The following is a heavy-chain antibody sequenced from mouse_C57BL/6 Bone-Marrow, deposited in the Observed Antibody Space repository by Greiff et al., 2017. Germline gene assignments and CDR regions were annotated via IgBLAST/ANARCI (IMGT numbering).Heavy chain of an antibody. CDR3: ARRGWLLPFAY. V-gene: IGHV1-64*01. D-gene: IGHD2-3*01. CDR2: IHPNSGST. Sequence: QVQLQQPGAELVKPGASVKLSCKASGYTFTSYWMHWVKQRPGQGLEWIGMIHPNSGSTNYNEKFKSKATLTVDKSSSTAYMQRITSASEDAAFYYCARRGWLLPFAYWGQGTLVTVSA. J-gene: IGHJ3*01. CDR1: GYTFTSYW.